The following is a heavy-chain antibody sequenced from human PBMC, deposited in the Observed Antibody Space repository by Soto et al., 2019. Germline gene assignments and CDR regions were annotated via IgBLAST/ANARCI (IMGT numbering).Heavy chain of an antibody. CDR1: GFSFSAYA. Sequence: GGSLRLSCAASGFSFSAYAMNWVRQAPGKGLQWVSGLVGSGADKNYADSVRGRFTVSRDNSMNTLYLQMNSLRDEDTAVYYCAKDLIAGNGVWEAFDMWGRGTKVTVSS. CDR2: LVGSGADK. CDR3: AKDLIAGNGVWEAFDM. J-gene: IGHJ3*02. D-gene: IGHD2-8*01. V-gene: IGHV3-23*01.